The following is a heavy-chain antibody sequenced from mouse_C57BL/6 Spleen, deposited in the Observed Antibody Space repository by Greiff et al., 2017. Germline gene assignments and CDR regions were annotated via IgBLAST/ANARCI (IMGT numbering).Heavy chain of an antibody. CDR1: GFTFSDFY. CDR2: SRNQANDYTT. Sequence: EVKLVESGGGLVQSGRSLRLSCATSGFTFSDFYMEWVRQAPGQGLEWIAASRNQANDYTTEYSESVKGRFIVSRDNSKSILYLQMNALRAEDTAIYYWARGTYYDPFDVWGTGTTVTVSS. V-gene: IGHV7-1*01. D-gene: IGHD2-10*01. CDR3: ARGTYYDPFDV. J-gene: IGHJ1*03.